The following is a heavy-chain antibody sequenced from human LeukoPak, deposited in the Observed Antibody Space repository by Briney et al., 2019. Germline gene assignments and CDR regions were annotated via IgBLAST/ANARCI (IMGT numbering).Heavy chain of an antibody. CDR3: ARFGYMVRGVIITTMIDY. Sequence: ASVKVSCKASGYTFTSYGISWVRQAPGQGLEWMGWISAYNGNTNYAQKLQGRVTMTTDTSTSTAYMELRSLRSDDTAVYYCARFGYMVRGVIITTMIDYWGQGTLVTVSS. D-gene: IGHD3-10*01. CDR1: GYTFTSYG. CDR2: ISAYNGNT. V-gene: IGHV1-18*01. J-gene: IGHJ4*02.